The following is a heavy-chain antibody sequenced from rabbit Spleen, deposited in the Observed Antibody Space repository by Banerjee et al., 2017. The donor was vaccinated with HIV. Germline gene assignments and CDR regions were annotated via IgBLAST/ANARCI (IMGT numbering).Heavy chain of an antibody. CDR2: INASTGNP. CDR1: GFYFSNKAV. V-gene: IGHV1S45*01. D-gene: IGHD1-1*01. Sequence: QEQLVESGGGLVQPEGSLKLSCTASGFYFSNKAVMCGGRQATGKVLEWIACINASTGNPVYATWASGRFTISRTSSTTVTLRMTSLTAADSATYFCARDLVGVIGWNFYLWGPGTLVTVS. CDR3: ARDLVGVIGWNFYL. J-gene: IGHJ4*01.